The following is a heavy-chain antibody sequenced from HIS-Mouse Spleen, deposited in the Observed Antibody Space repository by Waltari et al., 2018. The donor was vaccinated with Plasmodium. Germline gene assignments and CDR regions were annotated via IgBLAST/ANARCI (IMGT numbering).Heavy chain of an antibody. CDR1: GGPISSYY. J-gene: IGHJ4*02. CDR2: NYYSGRT. CDR3: ARGGYSSSSYYVDY. Sequence: QVQLQESGPGLVKPSETLSLTCTVSGGPISSYYCSWIRQPPGNELEWIAYNYYSGRTNVNPSLKRRVCISVETSKNQFSLKLSSVTAADTDVFYSARGGYSSSSYYVDYWGQGTLVTVSS. V-gene: IGHV4-59*01. D-gene: IGHD6-6*01.